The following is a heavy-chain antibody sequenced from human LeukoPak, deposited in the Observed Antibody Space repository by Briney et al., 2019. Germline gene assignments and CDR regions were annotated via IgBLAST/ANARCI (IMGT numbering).Heavy chain of an antibody. D-gene: IGHD5-18*01. V-gene: IGHV3-9*01. CDR1: GLTFDDYA. CDR3: ARDSRGYNYGKFDY. J-gene: IGHJ4*02. Sequence: GGSLRLSCAASGLTFDDYAMHGVRQAPGRGRVWGSGISWNRGGIAYAGSVKGRFTISRDNAKNSLYLQMNSPRAEDTALYYCARDSRGYNYGKFDYWGQGTLVTVSS. CDR2: ISWNRGGI.